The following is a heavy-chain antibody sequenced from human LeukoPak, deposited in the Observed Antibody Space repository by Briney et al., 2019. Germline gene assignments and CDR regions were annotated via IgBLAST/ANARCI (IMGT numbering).Heavy chain of an antibody. CDR2: INPNSGGT. CDR3: ARVHYCSGGSCLNY. Sequence: ASVKVSCKASGYTFTGYYMHWVRQAPGQGLEWMGWINPNSGGTNYAQKFQGRVTMTRDTSISTAYMELSRLGSDDTAVYYCARVHYCSGGSCLNYWGQGTLVTVSS. CDR1: GYTFTGYY. V-gene: IGHV1-2*02. D-gene: IGHD2-15*01. J-gene: IGHJ4*02.